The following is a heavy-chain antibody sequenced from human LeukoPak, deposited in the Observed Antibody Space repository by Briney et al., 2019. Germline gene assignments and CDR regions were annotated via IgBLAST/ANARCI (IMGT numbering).Heavy chain of an antibody. CDR2: INHSGST. V-gene: IGHV4-34*01. CDR3: ARPGIRYCSSTSCYAYRY. Sequence: SETLSLTCAVYGGSFSGYYWIWIRQPPGKGLEWIGEINHSGSTNYNPSLKSRVTISVDTSKNQFSLKLSSVTAADTAVYYCARPGIRYCSSTSCYAYRYWGQGTLVTVSS. J-gene: IGHJ4*02. CDR1: GGSFSGYY. D-gene: IGHD2-2*01.